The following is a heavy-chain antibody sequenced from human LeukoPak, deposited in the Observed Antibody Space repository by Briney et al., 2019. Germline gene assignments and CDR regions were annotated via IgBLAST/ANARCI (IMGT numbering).Heavy chain of an antibody. CDR3: ARARLGQQRIDAFDI. CDR2: IYHSGST. Sequence: SQTLSLTCTVSGGSISSGGYYWSWIRQPPGKGLEWIGYIYHSGSTYYNPSLKSRVTISVDRSKNQFSLKLSSVTAADTAVYYCARARLGQQRIDAFDIWGQGTMVTVSS. D-gene: IGHD6-13*01. CDR1: GGSISSGGYY. J-gene: IGHJ3*02. V-gene: IGHV4-30-2*01.